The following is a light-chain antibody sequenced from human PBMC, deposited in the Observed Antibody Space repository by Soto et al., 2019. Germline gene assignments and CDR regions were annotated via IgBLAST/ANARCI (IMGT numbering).Light chain of an antibody. Sequence: EIQMTQSPSILSASVGDRVTITCRASQSISTHLAWYQQKPGKAPEVLIYDASTLESGVPSRFSGSGSGTTFTLTSSSLQPDDFATYYCQQYSSNLYTFGQGTKLEIK. CDR1: QSISTH. J-gene: IGKJ2*01. CDR3: QQYSSNLYT. CDR2: DAS. V-gene: IGKV1-5*01.